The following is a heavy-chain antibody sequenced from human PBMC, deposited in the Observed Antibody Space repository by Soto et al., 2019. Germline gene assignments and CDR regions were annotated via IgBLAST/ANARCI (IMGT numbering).Heavy chain of an antibody. D-gene: IGHD6-19*01. CDR2: ISAYNGHT. CDR1: GYTFINFG. CDR3: ARDPGYSSSGNGMDV. V-gene: IGHV1-18*01. J-gene: IGHJ6*01. Sequence: QVQLVQSGPEVEKPGASVKVSCKASGYTFINFGISWVRQAPGQGLEWMGWISAYNGHTIYAQNLQDRVTMTIDTSTTTAYRELRSLTYDDTALYYCARDPGYSSSGNGMDVWGQGTTVTVSS.